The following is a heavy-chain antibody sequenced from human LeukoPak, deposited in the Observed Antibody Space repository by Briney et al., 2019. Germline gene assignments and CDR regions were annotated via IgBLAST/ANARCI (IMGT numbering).Heavy chain of an antibody. Sequence: GGSLRLSCAASGFTFSSYAMHWVRQAPGKGLEWVAVISYDGSNKYYADSVKGRFTISRDNSKNTLYLQMNSLRAEDTAVYYCLLIAAVAYWGQGTLVTVSS. CDR1: GFTFSSYA. D-gene: IGHD6-13*01. CDR3: LLIAAVAY. V-gene: IGHV3-30-3*01. J-gene: IGHJ4*02. CDR2: ISYDGSNK.